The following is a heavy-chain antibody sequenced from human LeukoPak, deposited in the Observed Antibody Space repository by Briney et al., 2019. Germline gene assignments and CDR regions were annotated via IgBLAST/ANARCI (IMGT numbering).Heavy chain of an antibody. J-gene: IGHJ5*02. D-gene: IGHD6-13*01. CDR2: ISAYNGNT. V-gene: IGHV1-18*01. CDR1: GYTFTSYG. CDR3: ARRLGQQLTPTSSRYNWFDP. Sequence: ASVKVSCKASGYTFTSYGISRARQAPGQGLEWMGWISAYNGNTNYAQKFQGRVTMTTDTSTSTAYMELRSLRSDDTAVYYCARRLGQQLTPTSSRYNWFDPWGQGTLVTVSS.